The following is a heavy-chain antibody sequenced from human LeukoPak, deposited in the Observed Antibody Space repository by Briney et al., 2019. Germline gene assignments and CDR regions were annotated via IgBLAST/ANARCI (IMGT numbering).Heavy chain of an antibody. J-gene: IGHJ4*02. Sequence: GASVKVSCKASGYTFTSHGISWVRQAPGQGLEWMGIINPSGGSTSYAQKFQGRVTMTRDTSTSTVYMELSSLRSEDTAVYYCARGDYSNYHYLGYWGQGTLVTVSS. CDR1: GYTFTSHG. CDR3: ARGDYSNYHYLGY. V-gene: IGHV1-46*01. CDR2: INPSGGST. D-gene: IGHD4-11*01.